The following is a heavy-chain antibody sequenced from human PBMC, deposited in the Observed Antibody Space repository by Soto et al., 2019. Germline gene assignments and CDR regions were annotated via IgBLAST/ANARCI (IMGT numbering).Heavy chain of an antibody. CDR1: GGSLDYYF. J-gene: IGHJ3*01. V-gene: IGHV4-59*08. CDR2: IYSDAST. Sequence: QVQLQESGPGLVKPSETLSLACSVSGGSLDYYFWSWIRQTPGEGLEWMGYIYSDASTFYNPSLMTRVTMSIDTSKNQFSLNLSSATAADTAVYYCATHRNGGYCSSTTCYSGTFDVWGQGRMVTVSS. D-gene: IGHD2-2*01. CDR3: ATHRNGGYCSSTTCYSGTFDV.